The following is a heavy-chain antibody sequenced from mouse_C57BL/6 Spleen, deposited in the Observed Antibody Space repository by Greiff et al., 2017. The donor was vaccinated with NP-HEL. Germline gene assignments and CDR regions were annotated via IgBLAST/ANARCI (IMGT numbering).Heavy chain of an antibody. CDR2: FRLKSDNNAT. Sequence: EVKLQESGGGLVKPGGSLKLSCVASGFTFSNYWMNWVRQSPEKGLEWVAQFRLKSDNNATHYAESVKGRFTISRDDSKSSVDLQMNNLRAEDTGMYYGTPHDYGSRDDWGQGTTLTVSS. J-gene: IGHJ2*01. V-gene: IGHV6-3*01. CDR3: TPHDYGSRDD. D-gene: IGHD1-1*01. CDR1: GFTFSNYW.